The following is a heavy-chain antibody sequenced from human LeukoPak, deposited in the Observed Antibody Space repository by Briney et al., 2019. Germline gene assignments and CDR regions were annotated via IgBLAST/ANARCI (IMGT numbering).Heavy chain of an antibody. D-gene: IGHD3-3*01. Sequence: ASVKVSCKASGGTFSSYAISWVRQAPGQGLEWMGGIIPIFGTANYAQKFQGRVTITADESTSTAYMELSSLRSEDTAVYYCARDGAITIFGVVIPNWFDPWGQGTLVTVSS. J-gene: IGHJ5*02. V-gene: IGHV1-69*13. CDR1: GGTFSSYA. CDR2: IIPIFGTA. CDR3: ARDGAITIFGVVIPNWFDP.